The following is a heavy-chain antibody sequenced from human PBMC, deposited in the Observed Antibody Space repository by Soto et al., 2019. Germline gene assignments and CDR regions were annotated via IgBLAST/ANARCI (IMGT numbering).Heavy chain of an antibody. V-gene: IGHV1-69*13. CDR1: GYTFTSYD. CDR2: IIPIFGTA. Sequence: SVKVSCKASGYTFTSYDINWVRQATGQGLEWMGGIIPIFGTANYAQKFQGRVTITADESTSTAYMELSSLRSEDTAVYYCARDGLVGIAARSFWFDPWGQGTLVTVS. D-gene: IGHD6-13*01. CDR3: ARDGLVGIAARSFWFDP. J-gene: IGHJ5*02.